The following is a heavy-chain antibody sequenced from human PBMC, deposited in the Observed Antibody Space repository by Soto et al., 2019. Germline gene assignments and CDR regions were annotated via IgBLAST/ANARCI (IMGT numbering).Heavy chain of an antibody. V-gene: IGHV3-74*01. J-gene: IGHJ6*04. Sequence: EVQLVESGGGLVQPGGSLRLSCAASGFTLSGRSMHWVRQAPGKGLVWVSGIDNAGTDSTYADSVKGRFTSSRDNAKNMLYLTMNSLRVEDTAVYYCARGWFGPDVWGKGTTVTVSS. CDR2: IDNAGTDS. D-gene: IGHD3-10*01. CDR1: GFTLSGRS. CDR3: ARGWFGPDV.